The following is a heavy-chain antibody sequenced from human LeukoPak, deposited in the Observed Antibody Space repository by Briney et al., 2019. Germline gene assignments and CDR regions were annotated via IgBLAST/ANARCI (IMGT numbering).Heavy chain of an antibody. CDR3: AREGYSSGWYPGGWFDP. J-gene: IGHJ5*02. CDR2: INPSGGST. D-gene: IGHD6-19*01. CDR1: GYTFTSYG. V-gene: IGHV1-46*01. Sequence: GASVKVSCKASGYTFTSYGISWVRQAPGQGLEWMGIINPSGGSTSYAQKFRGRVTMTRDMSTSTVYMELSSLRSEDTAVYYCAREGYSSGWYPGGWFDPWGQGTLVTVSS.